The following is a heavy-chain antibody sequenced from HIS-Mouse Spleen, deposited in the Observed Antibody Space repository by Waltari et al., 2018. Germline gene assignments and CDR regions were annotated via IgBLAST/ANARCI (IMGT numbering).Heavy chain of an antibody. CDR3: ARDFHDFWSGYYGGDKKHDAFDI. V-gene: IGHV4-4*07. Sequence: QVQLQESGPGLVKPSETLSLTCTVSGGSISSYYWSWIRQPAGKGLEWIGRIYNSGSTNHTLCLKGRVTMSVQTSKNQFSLKLSSVTAADTAVYYGARDFHDFWSGYYGGDKKHDAFDIWGQGTMVTVSS. CDR2: IYNSGST. J-gene: IGHJ3*02. CDR1: GGSISSYY. D-gene: IGHD3-3*01.